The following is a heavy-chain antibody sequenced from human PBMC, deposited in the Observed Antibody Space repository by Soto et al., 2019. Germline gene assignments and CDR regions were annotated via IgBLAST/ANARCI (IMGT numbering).Heavy chain of an antibody. J-gene: IGHJ2*01. CDR3: ARVMSAADWHFDL. CDR1: GESLGGYY. CDR2: VHHSGST. Sequence: PSETLSLTCAVYGESLGGYYWSWIRQPPEKGLEWIGEVHHSGSTNYNPSLKSRVTISLDTSKNQFFLKSNSVTAADTAVYFCARVMSAADWHFDLWGRGTLVTVSS. V-gene: IGHV4-34*01. D-gene: IGHD2-21*01.